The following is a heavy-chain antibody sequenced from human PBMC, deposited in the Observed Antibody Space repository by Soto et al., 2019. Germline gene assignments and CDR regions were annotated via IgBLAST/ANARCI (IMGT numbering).Heavy chain of an antibody. Sequence: GGSLRLSCAASGFTFSSYAMHWVRQAPGKGLEWVAVISYDGSNKYYADSVKGRFTISRDNSKNTLYLQMNSLRAEDTAVYYCAREMGSGSYYNGDYYYYGMDVWGQGTTVTVSS. CDR3: AREMGSGSYYNGDYYYYGMDV. J-gene: IGHJ6*02. V-gene: IGHV3-30-3*01. D-gene: IGHD3-10*01. CDR1: GFTFSSYA. CDR2: ISYDGSNK.